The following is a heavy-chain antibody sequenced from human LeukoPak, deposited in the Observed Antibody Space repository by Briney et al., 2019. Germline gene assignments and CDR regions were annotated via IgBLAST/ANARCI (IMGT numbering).Heavy chain of an antibody. CDR2: INHSGST. V-gene: IGHV4-34*01. D-gene: IGHD3-22*01. Sequence: PSETLSLTRAVYGGSFSGYYWSWIRQPPGKGLEWIGEINHSGSTNYNPSLKSRVTISVDTSKNQFSLKLSSVTAADTAVYYCAARDYYDSSGHIAAFDIWGQGTMVTVSS. CDR1: GGSFSGYY. J-gene: IGHJ3*02. CDR3: AARDYYDSSGHIAAFDI.